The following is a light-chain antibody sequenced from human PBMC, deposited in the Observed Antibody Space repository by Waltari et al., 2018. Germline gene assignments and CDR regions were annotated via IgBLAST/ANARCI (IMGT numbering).Light chain of an antibody. J-gene: IGLJ2*01. CDR3: SSYASSSAVV. CDR1: SSDFGGYKH. V-gene: IGLV2-14*01. CDR2: AVS. Sequence: QSALTQPASVSGSPGQSITISCTGTSSDFGGYKHVSWYQQHPGKAPKVMIYAVSKRPSGVSSRFSGSKSGDTASLTISGLQTEDEAEYYCSSYASSSAVVFGGGTKVTVL.